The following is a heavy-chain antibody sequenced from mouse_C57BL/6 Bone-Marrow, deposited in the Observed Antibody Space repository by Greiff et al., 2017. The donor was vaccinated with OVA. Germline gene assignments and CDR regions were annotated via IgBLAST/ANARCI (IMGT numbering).Heavy chain of an antibody. CDR1: GYTFTSYG. Sequence: QVQLQQSGAELARPGASVKLSCKASGYTFTSYGISWVKQRTGQGLEWIGEIYPRSGNTYYNEKFKGKATLTADKSSSTAYMELRSLTSEDSAVYFCARRGNYYGSSYRWFAYGGQGTLVTVSA. V-gene: IGHV1-81*01. CDR3: ARRGNYYGSSYRWFAY. D-gene: IGHD1-1*01. J-gene: IGHJ3*01. CDR2: IYPRSGNT.